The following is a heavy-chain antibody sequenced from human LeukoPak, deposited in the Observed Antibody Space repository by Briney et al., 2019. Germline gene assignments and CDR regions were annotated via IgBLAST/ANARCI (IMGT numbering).Heavy chain of an antibody. CDR3: ARSRPSGWYYY. V-gene: IGHV3-74*01. Sequence: GGSLRLSCAASGFTFSSYWMHWVRQAPGKGLVWVSRINSDGSSTSYADSVKGRFTISRDNAKNTLYLQMNSLRAEDTAVYYCARSRPSGWYYYWGQGTLVTVSS. CDR1: GFTFSSYW. J-gene: IGHJ4*02. D-gene: IGHD6-19*01. CDR2: INSDGSST.